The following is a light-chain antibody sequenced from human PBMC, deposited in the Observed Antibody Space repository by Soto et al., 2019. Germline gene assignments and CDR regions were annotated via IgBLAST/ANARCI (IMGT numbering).Light chain of an antibody. CDR2: KAT. J-gene: IGKJ4*01. CDR1: QTITSW. CDR3: QQYRTYPLT. V-gene: IGKV1-5*03. Sequence: DVLMTQSPSTLSASVGDRVTITCRASQTITSWLAWYQQKPGKAPKLLISKATTLESGVPSRFSGGGSGTEFTLTITSLQPDDFATYYCQQYRTYPLTVGGGTTVEIK.